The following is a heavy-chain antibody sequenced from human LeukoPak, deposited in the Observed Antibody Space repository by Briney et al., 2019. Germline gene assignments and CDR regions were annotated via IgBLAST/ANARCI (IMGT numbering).Heavy chain of an antibody. CDR1: GFTFSDFY. D-gene: IGHD5-18*01. V-gene: IGHV3-11*01. J-gene: IGHJ4*02. Sequence: GGSLGLSCAASGFTFSDFYMSWIRQAPGKGLEWVAFISSGGSTIYYADSVKGRFTISRDNAKNSLYLQMNSLRAEDTAIYYCASRSTYTYGRTGSFEYWGQGTLVTVSS. CDR3: ASRSTYTYGRTGSFEY. CDR2: ISSGGSTI.